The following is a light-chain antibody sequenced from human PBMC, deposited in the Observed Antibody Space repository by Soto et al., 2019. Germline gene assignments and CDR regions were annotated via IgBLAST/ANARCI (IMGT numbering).Light chain of an antibody. J-gene: IGKJ1*01. CDR2: WAS. CDR3: HQYYSTPQT. Sequence: EIMMTQSPATLSVSPGESATLSCRASQSVRNNLAWYQQKPGQPPKLLIYWASTRESGVPDRFSGSGSGTDFTLTISSLQAEDVAVYYCHQYYSTPQTFGQGTKVEVK. V-gene: IGKV4-1*01. CDR1: QSVRNN.